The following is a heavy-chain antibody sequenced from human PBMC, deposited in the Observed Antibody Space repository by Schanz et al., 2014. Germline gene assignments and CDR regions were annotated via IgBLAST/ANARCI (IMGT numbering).Heavy chain of an antibody. CDR1: GFSFSSYS. Sequence: DLVESGGGLIQRGESLRLSCSASGFSFSSYSMNWVRQAPGKGLEWLSYIDGKSTTVYYADSVRGRFTISRDRFQNTLYLRMSSLRAEDTAVYYCARPRFDYGEVAYWGQGTLVTDSS. V-gene: IGHV3-48*01. CDR3: ARPRFDYGEVAY. CDR2: IDGKSTTV. D-gene: IGHD4-17*01. J-gene: IGHJ4*02.